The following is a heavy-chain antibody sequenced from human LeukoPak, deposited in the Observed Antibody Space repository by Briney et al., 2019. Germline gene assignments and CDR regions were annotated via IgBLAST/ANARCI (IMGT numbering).Heavy chain of an antibody. V-gene: IGHV3-11*03. CDR2: ISPTSTTT. CDR3: ARLGTIAAAGSPDY. Sequence: PGGSLRLSCAASGFTFSDYYMSWFRQAPGKGLEWLSYISPTSTTTTYADSVKGRFTISRDNAQNSLCLQMNSLRADDTAVYYCARLGTIAAAGSPDYWGQGTLVTVSS. J-gene: IGHJ4*02. CDR1: GFTFSDYY. D-gene: IGHD6-13*01.